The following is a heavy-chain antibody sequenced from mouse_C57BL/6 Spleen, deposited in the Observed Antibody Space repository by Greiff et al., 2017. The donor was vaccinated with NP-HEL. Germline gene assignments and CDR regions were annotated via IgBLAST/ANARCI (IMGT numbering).Heavy chain of an antibody. CDR2: IWTGGGT. CDR3: ARDDDYDVGYFAY. J-gene: IGHJ3*01. V-gene: IGHV2-9-1*01. D-gene: IGHD2-4*01. Sequence: VQVVESGPGLVAPSQSLSITCTVSGFSLTSYAISWVRQPPGKGLEWLGVIWTGGGTNYNSALKSRLSISKDNSKSQVFLKRNSLQTDDTARYYCARDDDYDVGYFAYWGQGTLVTVSA. CDR1: GFSLTSYA.